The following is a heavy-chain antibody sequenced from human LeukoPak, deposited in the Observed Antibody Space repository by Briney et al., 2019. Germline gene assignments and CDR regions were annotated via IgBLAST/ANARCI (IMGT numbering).Heavy chain of an antibody. CDR2: ISGSGGSI. CDR1: GFTFSIFA. V-gene: IGHV3-23*01. Sequence: PGGSLRLSCAASGFTFSIFAMSWVRQAPGKGLEWVSGISGSGGSIFYADSVKGRFTISRDNSKNTLYLQMNSLRAEDTAVYYCAKVTGDFDYWGQGTLVTVSS. J-gene: IGHJ4*02. CDR3: AKVTGDFDY.